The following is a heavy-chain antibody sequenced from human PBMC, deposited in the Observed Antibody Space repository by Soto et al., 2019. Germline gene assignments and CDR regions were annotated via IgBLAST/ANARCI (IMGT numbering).Heavy chain of an antibody. J-gene: IGHJ4*02. CDR2: ISGGGGST. CDR1: GFTFSTYA. Sequence: EVQVLESGGGLVQPGGSLRLSCAASGFTFSTYAMSWVRQAPGKGLEWVSGISGGGGSTYYADSVKGRFTISRDNSKNTLYLQMNSLRAEDTAVYYCAKADLLGYCTGGSCCSLDYWGQGTLVTVSS. V-gene: IGHV3-23*01. CDR3: AKADLLGYCTGGSCCSLDY. D-gene: IGHD2-15*01.